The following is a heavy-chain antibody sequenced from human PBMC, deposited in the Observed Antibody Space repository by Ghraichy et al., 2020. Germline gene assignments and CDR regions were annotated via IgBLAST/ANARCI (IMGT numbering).Heavy chain of an antibody. CDR3: ARLRLIAAAGSGGMDV. D-gene: IGHD6-13*01. Sequence: SETLSLTCAVYGGSFSGYYWSWIRQPPGKGLEWIGEINHSGSTNYNPSLKSRVTISVDTSKSQFSLKLSSVTAADTAVYHCARLRLIAAAGSGGMDVWGQGTTVTVSS. CDR1: GGSFSGYY. V-gene: IGHV4-34*01. J-gene: IGHJ6*02. CDR2: INHSGST.